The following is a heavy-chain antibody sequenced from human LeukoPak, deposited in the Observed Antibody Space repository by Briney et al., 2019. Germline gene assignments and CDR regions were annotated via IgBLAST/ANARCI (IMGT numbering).Heavy chain of an antibody. CDR3: AKDRDPPYVGNSYGYYSDY. J-gene: IGHJ4*02. V-gene: IGHV3-21*04. CDR2: ISSSSSYI. Sequence: GGSLRLSCAASGFTFSSHSMNWVRQAPGKGLEWVSSISSSSSYIYYADSVKGRFTISRDNARKTLFLQMNTLRAEDTALYYCAKDRDPPYVGNSYGYYSDYWGQGTLVTVSS. D-gene: IGHD5-18*01. CDR1: GFTFSSHS.